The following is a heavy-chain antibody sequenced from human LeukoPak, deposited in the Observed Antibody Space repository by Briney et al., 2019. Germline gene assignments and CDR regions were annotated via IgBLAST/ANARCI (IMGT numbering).Heavy chain of an antibody. V-gene: IGHV6-1*01. J-gene: IGHJ5*01. CDR1: EDSVSGNSAD. Sequence: SHPLTLPCANPEDSVSGNSADLNWIRKSPKKGLEWLGRTYYRSKWYNDYAVSVKSRITINPDTSKNQFSLQLNSVTPEDTAVYYCARAAGYSSSWYGFWGQGTLVTVSS. CDR3: ARAAGYSSSWYGF. D-gene: IGHD6-13*01. CDR2: TYYRSKWYN.